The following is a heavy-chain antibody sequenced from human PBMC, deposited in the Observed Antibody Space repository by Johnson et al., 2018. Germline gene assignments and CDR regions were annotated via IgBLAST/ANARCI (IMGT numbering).Heavy chain of an antibody. D-gene: IGHD1-7*01. CDR1: GFTFSTSS. CDR2: ISSGRTII. V-gene: IGHV3-48*01. CDR3: ARGFPTGTSHFDF. J-gene: IGHJ4*02. Sequence: VQLLESGGGLVQHGGSLRLSCAASGFTFSTSSMNWVRQAPGKGLEWVSYISSGRTIIYYADSVKGRFTISRDNPKKLLYLPMNTPRAEDTAVYYCARGFPTGTSHFDFWGQGTLVTVSS.